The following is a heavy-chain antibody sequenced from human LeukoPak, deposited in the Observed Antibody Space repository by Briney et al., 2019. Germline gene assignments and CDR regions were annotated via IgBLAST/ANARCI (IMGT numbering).Heavy chain of an antibody. J-gene: IGHJ3*02. Sequence: QPGGSLRLSCAASGFTFSNYAMSWVRQAPGKGLEWVSYISSSGSDKYYPDSVKGRFTISRDNAKNSLYLQMNSLRAEDTAVYYCARRTSGAFAIWGQGTKVTVSS. CDR1: GFTFSNYA. CDR2: ISSSGSDK. CDR3: ARRTSGAFAI. V-gene: IGHV3-48*03.